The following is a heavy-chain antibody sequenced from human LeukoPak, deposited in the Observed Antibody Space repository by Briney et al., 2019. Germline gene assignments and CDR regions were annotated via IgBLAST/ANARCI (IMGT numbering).Heavy chain of an antibody. CDR2: IYHSGST. V-gene: IGHV4-38-2*02. J-gene: IGHJ4*02. CDR1: GYSISSGYY. CDR3: ARDLTGYYYDSSVSL. D-gene: IGHD3-22*01. Sequence: SETLSLTCTVSGYSISSGYYWGWIRQPPGKGLEWIGSIYHSGSTYYNPSLKSRVTISVDTSKNQFSLKLSSVTAADTAAYYCARDLTGYYYDSSVSLWGQGTLVTVSS.